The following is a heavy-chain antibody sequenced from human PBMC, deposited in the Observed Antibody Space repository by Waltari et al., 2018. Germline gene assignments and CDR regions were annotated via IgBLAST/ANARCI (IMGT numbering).Heavy chain of an antibody. D-gene: IGHD2-2*01. Sequence: QVQLQQWGAGLLKPSETLSLTCAVYGGSFSGYYWSWIRQPPGKGLEWIGEINHSGSTNYNPSLKSRVTISVDTSKNQFSLKLSSVTAADTAVYYCARGPYCSSTSCPKNWFDPWSQGTLVTVSS. CDR2: INHSGST. J-gene: IGHJ5*02. V-gene: IGHV4-34*01. CDR3: ARGPYCSSTSCPKNWFDP. CDR1: GGSFSGYY.